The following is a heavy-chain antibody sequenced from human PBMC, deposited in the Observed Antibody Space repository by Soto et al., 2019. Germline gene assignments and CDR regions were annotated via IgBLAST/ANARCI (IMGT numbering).Heavy chain of an antibody. CDR2: IYYSGST. D-gene: IGHD2-8*01. CDR1: GGSISSYY. Sequence: NPSETLSLTCTVSGGSISSYYWSWIRQPPGKGLEWIGYIYYSGSTNYNPSLKSQVTISVDTSKNQFSLKLSSVTAADTAVYYCARAVGEVVLMVYAMFFDPWGHGTLVTVSS. J-gene: IGHJ5*02. CDR3: ARAVGEVVLMVYAMFFDP. V-gene: IGHV4-59*01.